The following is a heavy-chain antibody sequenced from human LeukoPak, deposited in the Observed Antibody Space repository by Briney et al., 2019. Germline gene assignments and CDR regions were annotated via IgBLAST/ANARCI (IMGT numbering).Heavy chain of an antibody. J-gene: IGHJ4*02. D-gene: IGHD2-15*01. CDR2: IKQDGSEK. V-gene: IGHV3-7*03. CDR3: ARVGKQVAADY. CDR1: GFTFSSYW. Sequence: GGSLRLSCAASGFTFSSYWMSWVRQAPGKGLEWVANIKQDGSEKYYVDSVKGRFTISRDNAKNSLYLQMNSLRAEDTAAYYCARVGKQVAADYWGQGTLVTVSS.